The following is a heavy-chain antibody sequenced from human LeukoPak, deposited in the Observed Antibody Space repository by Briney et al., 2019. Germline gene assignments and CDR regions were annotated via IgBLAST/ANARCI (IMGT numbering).Heavy chain of an antibody. CDR3: ARHGYTASHYFLDY. D-gene: IGHD3-16*01. CDR1: SGSINSYF. J-gene: IGHJ4*02. Sequence: TSETLSLTCTVSSGSINSYFWGWVRQPAGRGLEWIGRIYTTGNTHYNPSLKSRLTMSIDTSKRQFSLNLRSVTAADTAIYYCARHGYTASHYFLDYWSQGTLVTVSS. CDR2: IYTTGNT. V-gene: IGHV4-4*07.